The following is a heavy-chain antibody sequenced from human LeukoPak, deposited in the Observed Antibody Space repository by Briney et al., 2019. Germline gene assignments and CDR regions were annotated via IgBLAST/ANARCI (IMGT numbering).Heavy chain of an antibody. J-gene: IGHJ5*01. V-gene: IGHV3-7*04. CDR1: GFTFSSYW. CDR3: ARDRGRNWFDS. Sequence: GGSLSLSCAAPGFTFSSYWMSWVRQAPGKGLERVANIKEDGSEKYYVDSVKGRFTISRDNAKKSLYLQMNSLRAEDTAVYYCARDRGRNWFDSWGQGTLVTVSS. D-gene: IGHD6-25*01. CDR2: IKEDGSEK.